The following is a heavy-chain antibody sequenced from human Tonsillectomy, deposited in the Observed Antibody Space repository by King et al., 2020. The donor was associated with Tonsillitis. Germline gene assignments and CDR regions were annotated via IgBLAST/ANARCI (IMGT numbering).Heavy chain of an antibody. CDR3: ARDVVSSSYDRIGNSFDP. CDR1: GYTFTGYY. V-gene: IGHV1-2*02. Sequence: QLVQSGAEVKKPGASVKVSCKASGYTFTGYYMHWVRQAPGQGLEWMGWINPNSGGTNYAQKFQGRVNMTRDTSISTAYMELSRLRSDDTAVYYCARDVVSSSYDRIGNSFDPWGQGTLVTVSS. D-gene: IGHD3-9*01. J-gene: IGHJ5*02. CDR2: INPNSGGT.